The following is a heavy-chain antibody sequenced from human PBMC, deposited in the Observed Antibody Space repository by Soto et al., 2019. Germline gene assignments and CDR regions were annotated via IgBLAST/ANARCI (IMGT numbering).Heavy chain of an antibody. V-gene: IGHV1-69*08. D-gene: IGHD2-2*01. Sequence: QVQLVQSGAEVKKPGSSVKVSCKASGDTFSRYSITWVRQAPGHGLEWIGRIIPIFGIPTYAQKFQGRVTFTADESTSTAYMGLSSLRSDDTAVYYCAREDRDRETGLVPAAIDGMDVWGQGTTVTVSS. CDR1: GDTFSRYS. CDR3: AREDRDRETGLVPAAIDGMDV. J-gene: IGHJ6*02. CDR2: IIPIFGIP.